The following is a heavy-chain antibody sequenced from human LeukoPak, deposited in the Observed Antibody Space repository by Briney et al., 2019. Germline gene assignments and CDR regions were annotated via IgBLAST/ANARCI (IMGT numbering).Heavy chain of an antibody. J-gene: IGHJ6*02. CDR3: ARVKVATIFYYYYGMDV. Sequence: ASVKVSCKASGYTFTGYYMHWVRQAPGQGLEWMGWINPNSGGTNYAQKFQGRVIMTRDTSISTAYMELSRLRSDDTAVYYCARVKVATIFYYYYGMDVWGQGTTVTVSS. D-gene: IGHD5-12*01. CDR2: INPNSGGT. CDR1: GYTFTGYY. V-gene: IGHV1-2*02.